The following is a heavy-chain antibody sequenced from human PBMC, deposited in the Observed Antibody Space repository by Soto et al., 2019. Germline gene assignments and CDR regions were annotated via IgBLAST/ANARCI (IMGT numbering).Heavy chain of an antibody. CDR1: CGSISSYY. D-gene: IGHD3-10*01. V-gene: IGHV4-59*12. J-gene: IGHJ6*02. Sequence: SETLSLTCTVSCGSISSYYWSWIRQPPGKGLEWIGYIYYSGSTNYNPSLKSRVTISVDTSKNQFSLKLSSVTAADTAVYYCARAGSGSYQYYYYGMDVWGQGTTVTVSS. CDR2: IYYSGST. CDR3: ARAGSGSYQYYYYGMDV.